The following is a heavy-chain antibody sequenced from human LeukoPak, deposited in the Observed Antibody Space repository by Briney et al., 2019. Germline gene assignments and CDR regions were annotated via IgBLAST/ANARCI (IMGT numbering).Heavy chain of an antibody. Sequence: ASVKVSCKASGYTFTNYDINWVRQASGQGLEWLGYMKPNSGNTGYAQKFQGRVTMTRDTSISTAYMELSSLTSEDTAVYYCATELRWKDHWGQGTLVTVSS. D-gene: IGHD4-23*01. J-gene: IGHJ4*02. CDR1: GYTFTNYD. CDR2: MKPNSGNT. V-gene: IGHV1-8*01. CDR3: ATELRWKDH.